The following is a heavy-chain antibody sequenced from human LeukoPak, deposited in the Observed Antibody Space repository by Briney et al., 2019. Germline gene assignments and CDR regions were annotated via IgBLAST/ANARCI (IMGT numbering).Heavy chain of an antibody. V-gene: IGHV3-23*01. CDR1: GFTFSSYA. Sequence: GGSLRLSCAASGFTFSSYAMSWVRQAPGKGLEWVSGISGSGGSTYYADSVKGRFTISRDNSKNTLHLQMNSLRAEDTAVYYCAKGAAIVVAAAGVLFDYWGQGTLVTVSS. D-gene: IGHD2-2*01. J-gene: IGHJ4*02. CDR3: AKGAAIVVAAAGVLFDY. CDR2: ISGSGGST.